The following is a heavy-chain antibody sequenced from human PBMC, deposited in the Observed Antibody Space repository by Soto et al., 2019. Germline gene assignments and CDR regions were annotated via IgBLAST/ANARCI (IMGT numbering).Heavy chain of an antibody. CDR1: GYTFSAYY. Sequence: ASVKVSCKTSGYTFSAYYVHWARRAPGRGFQWLGWINPGNEITTFSELFKGRITMTRDTSTNTVHMELNMLTSDDTAVYYGMRGGWGDPNIDDWGQGTQVTVSS. J-gene: IGHJ4*02. V-gene: IGHV1-2*02. CDR3: MRGGWGDPNIDD. D-gene: IGHD1-26*01. CDR2: INPGNEIT.